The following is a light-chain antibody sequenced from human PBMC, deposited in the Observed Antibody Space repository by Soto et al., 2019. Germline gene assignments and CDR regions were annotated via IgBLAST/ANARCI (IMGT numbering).Light chain of an antibody. Sequence: QSVLTQPRSVSGSPGQSVTISCTGTASDVGGYSYVSWYQQHPGKVPKLIIYDVSKWPSGVPDRFSGSKSGNTASLTISGLQAEDEGDYYCCSYAGSYTFVFGPGTKVTVL. CDR3: CSYAGSYTFV. CDR2: DVS. V-gene: IGLV2-11*01. CDR1: ASDVGGYSY. J-gene: IGLJ1*01.